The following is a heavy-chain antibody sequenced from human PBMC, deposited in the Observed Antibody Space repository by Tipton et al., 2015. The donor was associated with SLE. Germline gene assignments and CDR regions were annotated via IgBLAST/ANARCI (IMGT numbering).Heavy chain of an antibody. CDR3: ARDMRGGLFFDY. CDR1: GGSISDSNW. V-gene: IGHV4-4*02. D-gene: IGHD2-15*01. J-gene: IGHJ4*02. CDR2: LYHSGST. Sequence: SLTCAVSGGSISDSNWWSWVRQPPGKALEWIGELYHSGSTNYNPSLKSRVTISVDKSKNHFSLRLTSVTAADTAVYYCARDMRGGLFFDYWGQGTLVTVSS.